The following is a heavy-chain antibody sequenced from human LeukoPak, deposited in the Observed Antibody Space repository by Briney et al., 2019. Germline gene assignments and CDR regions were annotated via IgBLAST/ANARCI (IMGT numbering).Heavy chain of an antibody. Sequence: ASVKVSCKASGYTFTSYDINWVRQAPGQGLEWMGIINPSGGSTSYAQKFQGRVTMTRDTSTSTVYMELSSLRSEDTAVCYCARVLVRGVIITGVLGYWGQGTLVTVSS. CDR1: GYTFTSYD. D-gene: IGHD3-10*01. J-gene: IGHJ4*02. CDR3: ARVLVRGVIITGVLGY. CDR2: INPSGGST. V-gene: IGHV1-46*01.